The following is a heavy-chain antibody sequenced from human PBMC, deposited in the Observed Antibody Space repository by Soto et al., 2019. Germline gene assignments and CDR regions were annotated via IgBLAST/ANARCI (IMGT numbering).Heavy chain of an antibody. CDR3: ARGVEFHTPVGGA. Sequence: QLQLVQSGTEVKKPGSSVTVSCKASGGTFGNYAINWLRQAPGQGLQWMGDISPMFHKANYEQTFQGRVSITADESTNTVYMGLSSLRAEDTALYYCARGVEFHTPVGGAWCQGTLVTVSS. V-gene: IGHV1-69*01. CDR2: ISPMFHKA. CDR1: GGTFGNYA. J-gene: IGHJ5*02. D-gene: IGHD2-15*01.